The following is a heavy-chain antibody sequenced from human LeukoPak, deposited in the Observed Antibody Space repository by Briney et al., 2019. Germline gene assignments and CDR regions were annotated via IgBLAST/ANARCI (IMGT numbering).Heavy chain of an antibody. J-gene: IGHJ4*02. D-gene: IGHD6-19*01. Sequence: LSETLSLTCTVSGGSISSYYWSWIRQPAGKGLEWIGRIYTSGSTNYNPSLKSRVTISVDKSKNQFSLKLSSVTAADTAVYYCARATIAVAGFPFDYWGQGTLVTVSS. CDR3: ARATIAVAGFPFDY. V-gene: IGHV4-4*07. CDR1: GGSISSYY. CDR2: IYTSGST.